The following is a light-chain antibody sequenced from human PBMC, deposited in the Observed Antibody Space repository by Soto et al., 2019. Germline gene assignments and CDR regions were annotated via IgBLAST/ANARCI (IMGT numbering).Light chain of an antibody. CDR3: QQYYTYWHM. CDR2: DAS. CDR1: QSISDY. V-gene: IGKV1-5*01. Sequence: DIQMTQSPSTLSASVGDRVIITCRASQSISDYLAWYQQKPGKAPKLLIYDASNLESGGPSTFSGSGSGTEFTLTISSLQPDDFATYYCQQYYTYWHMFGQGTRVEIK. J-gene: IGKJ1*01.